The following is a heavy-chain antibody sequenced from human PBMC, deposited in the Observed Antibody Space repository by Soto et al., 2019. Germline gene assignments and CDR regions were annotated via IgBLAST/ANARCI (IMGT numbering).Heavy chain of an antibody. V-gene: IGHV4-34*01. CDR3: ARAHAPTLPFDF. Sequence: SYTLSLTCAVYGGCFSGYYWSWIRQPPGKGLEWIGEINHSGSTNYNPSLKSRVTISVDTSKNQFSLSLDSVTAADTAVYFCARAHAPTLPFDFRGQGTLVTVSS. CDR1: GGCFSGYY. D-gene: IGHD2-15*01. CDR2: INHSGST. J-gene: IGHJ4*01.